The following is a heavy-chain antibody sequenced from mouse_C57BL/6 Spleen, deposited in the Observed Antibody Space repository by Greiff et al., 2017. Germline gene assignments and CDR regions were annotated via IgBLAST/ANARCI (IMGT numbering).Heavy chain of an antibody. CDR1: GFNIKDYY. CDR2: IDPEDGET. D-gene: IGHD1-1*01. CDR3: ARRYYDD. Sequence: EVQLQQSGAELVKPGASVTLSCTASGFNIKDYYMHWVKQRTEQGLEWIGRIDPEDGETKYAPKFQGKATITADTASNTAYLQLRSLTSEDTAVYYCARRYYDDWGQGTTLTVSS. V-gene: IGHV14-2*01. J-gene: IGHJ2*01.